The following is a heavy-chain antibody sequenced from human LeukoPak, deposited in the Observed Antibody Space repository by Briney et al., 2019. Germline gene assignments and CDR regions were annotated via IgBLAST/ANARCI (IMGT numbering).Heavy chain of an antibody. Sequence: ASVKVSCKASGYTFTVYYMHWVRQAPGQGLEWMGWINPNSGGTNYAQKFQGRVTMTRDTSISTAYMELSRLRSDDTAVYYCARATGYCSGGSCYSWYYFDYGGQGTLVTVSS. D-gene: IGHD2-15*01. CDR2: INPNSGGT. CDR1: GYTFTVYY. V-gene: IGHV1-2*02. J-gene: IGHJ4*02. CDR3: ARATGYCSGGSCYSWYYFDY.